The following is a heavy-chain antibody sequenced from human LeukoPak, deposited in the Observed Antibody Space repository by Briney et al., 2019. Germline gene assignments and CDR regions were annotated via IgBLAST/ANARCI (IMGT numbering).Heavy chain of an antibody. J-gene: IGHJ4*02. D-gene: IGHD3-16*02. Sequence: QAWGSLRLSCAASGFTFSSYWMSWVRQAPGKGLEWVANIKQDGSEKYYVDSEKGRFTISRDNAKNSLYLQMNSLRAEDTAVYYCARGYDDYVWGSYHDDLFDYWGQGTLVTVSS. V-gene: IGHV3-7*01. CDR2: IKQDGSEK. CDR1: GFTFSSYW. CDR3: ARGYDDYVWGSYHDDLFDY.